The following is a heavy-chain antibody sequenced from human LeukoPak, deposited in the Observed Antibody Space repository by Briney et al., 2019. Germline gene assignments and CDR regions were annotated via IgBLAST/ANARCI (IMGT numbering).Heavy chain of an antibody. CDR1: GFIFSGSA. CDR3: TRVAGYFGLYGMDV. CDR2: ITSKANSCAT. V-gene: IGHV3-73*01. J-gene: IGHJ6*04. Sequence: GGSLKLSCAASGFIFSGSAMHWARQASGKGLEWVGRITSKANSCATAYAASVKGRFTISRDDSKNTAYLQMSSLKTEDTAVYYCTRVAGYFGLYGMDVWGKGTTVTVSS. D-gene: IGHD2/OR15-2a*01.